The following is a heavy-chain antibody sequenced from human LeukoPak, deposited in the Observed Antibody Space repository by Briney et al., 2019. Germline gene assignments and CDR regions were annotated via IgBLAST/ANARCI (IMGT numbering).Heavy chain of an antibody. D-gene: IGHD6-6*01. V-gene: IGHV4-59*01. CDR1: GGSISSYY. CDR3: ARSRGLRIAYWFDP. J-gene: IGHJ5*02. Sequence: PSETLSLTCTVSGGSISSYYWSWIRQPPGKGLEWIGYIYYSGSTNYNPSLKSRVTISVDTSKSQFSLKLSSVTAADTAVYYCARSRGLRIAYWFDPWGQGTLVTVSS. CDR2: IYYSGST.